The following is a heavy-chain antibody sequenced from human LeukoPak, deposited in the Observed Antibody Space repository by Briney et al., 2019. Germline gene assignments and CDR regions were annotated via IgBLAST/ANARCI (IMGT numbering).Heavy chain of an antibody. CDR2: ISYDGSNK. D-gene: IGHD3-10*01. J-gene: IGHJ4*02. CDR1: GFTFSSYG. V-gene: IGHV3-30*18. CDR3: AKDEGYDYYGSGSYYRGIDY. Sequence: GGSLRLSCAASGFTFSSYGMHWVRQAPGKGLEWVAVISYDGSNKYYADSVKGRFTISRDNSKNTLYLQMNSLRAEDTAVYYCAKDEGYDYYGSGSYYRGIDYWGQGTLVTVSS.